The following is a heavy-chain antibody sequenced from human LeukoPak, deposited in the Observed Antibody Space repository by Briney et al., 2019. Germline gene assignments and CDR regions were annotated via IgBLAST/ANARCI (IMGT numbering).Heavy chain of an antibody. CDR2: ISGGGGNT. J-gene: IGHJ5*02. V-gene: IGHV3-23*01. Sequence: GGSLRLSCAASKFAFSSYAMSWVRQAPGKGLEWVSAISGGGGNTYYAGSVKGRFTISRDNSKNTLYLQMNSLRAEDTAVYYCTRGPRGYDSSGAPWGQGTLVTVSS. D-gene: IGHD3-22*01. CDR1: KFAFSSYA. CDR3: TRGPRGYDSSGAP.